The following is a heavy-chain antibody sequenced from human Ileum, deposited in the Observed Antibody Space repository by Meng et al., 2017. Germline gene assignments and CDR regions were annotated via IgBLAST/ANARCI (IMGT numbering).Heavy chain of an antibody. D-gene: IGHD3-3*01. J-gene: IGHJ4*02. CDR1: GGSVSNNIAA. CDR2: TYYRSKWYS. Sequence: QVQLRQSGPRPLTHSHALSLACAVSGGSVSNNIAAWNWIRQSPLRGLEWLGRTYYRSKWYSEYAVSVKSRISITPDTSKNQFSLQMNSVTPEDTAVYYCASGSGSLDYWGPGTLVTVSS. CDR3: ASGSGSLDY. V-gene: IGHV6-1*02.